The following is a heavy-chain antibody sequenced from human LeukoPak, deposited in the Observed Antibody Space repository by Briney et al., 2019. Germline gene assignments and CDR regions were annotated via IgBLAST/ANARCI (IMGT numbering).Heavy chain of an antibody. Sequence: TGGSLRLSCAASGFTFSSYAMHWVRQAPGKGLEYASTISSNGGSTYYANSVKGRFTISRDNSKNTLYLQMGSLRAEDMAVYYCAREYCSGGSCFLDYWGQGTLVTVSS. CDR2: ISSNGGST. V-gene: IGHV3-64*01. CDR3: AREYCSGGSCFLDY. J-gene: IGHJ4*02. CDR1: GFTFSSYA. D-gene: IGHD2-15*01.